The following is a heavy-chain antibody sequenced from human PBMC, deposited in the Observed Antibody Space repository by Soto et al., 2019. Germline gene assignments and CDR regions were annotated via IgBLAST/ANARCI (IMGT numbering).Heavy chain of an antibody. J-gene: IGHJ5*02. V-gene: IGHV3-30*18. CDR2: ISYDGSNK. CDR1: GFTFSSYG. CDR3: AKGGRYCSGGSCYRRNWFDP. Sequence: QVQLVESGGGVVQPGRSLRLSCAASGFTFSSYGMHWVRQAPGKGLEWVAVISYDGSNKYYADSVKGRFTISRDNSKNTLYLQRNSLRAEDTAVYYCAKGGRYCSGGSCYRRNWFDPWGQGTLVTVSS. D-gene: IGHD2-15*01.